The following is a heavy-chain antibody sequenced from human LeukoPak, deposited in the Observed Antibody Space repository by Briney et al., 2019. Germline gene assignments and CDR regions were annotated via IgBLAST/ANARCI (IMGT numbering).Heavy chain of an antibody. CDR1: GFTFSTYW. CDR2: INPDGITT. J-gene: IGHJ6*02. CDR3: ARDYYYGMDV. Sequence: GGSLRLSCAASGFTFSTYWMHWVRQAPGKGLEWVSRINPDGITTTCADSVKGRFTISRDNAKNTLFLQMNSLRAEDTAVYYCARDYYYGMDVWGQGTTITVSS. V-gene: IGHV3-74*01.